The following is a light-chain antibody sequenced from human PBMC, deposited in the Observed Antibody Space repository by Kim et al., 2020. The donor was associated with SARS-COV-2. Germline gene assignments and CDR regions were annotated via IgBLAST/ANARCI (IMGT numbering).Light chain of an antibody. CDR1: RSNIGSNY. J-gene: IGLJ2*01. Sequence: RVTISCSGSRSNIGSNYVYWYQQLPGTAPKLLIYRNNQRPSGVPDRFSGSKSGTSASLAISGLRSEDEADYYCAAWDDSLSGYVVFGGGTQLTVL. CDR2: RNN. V-gene: IGLV1-47*01. CDR3: AAWDDSLSGYVV.